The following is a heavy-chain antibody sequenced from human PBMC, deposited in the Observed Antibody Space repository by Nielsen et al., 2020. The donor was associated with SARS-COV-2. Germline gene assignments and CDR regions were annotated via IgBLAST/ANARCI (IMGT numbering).Heavy chain of an antibody. V-gene: IGHV7-4-1*02. CDR3: ARENSGPGGTASYGMDL. Sequence: ASVKVSCKASGYSFSRYPMNWVRQAPGQGLEWMGWMDTNIGKPTPAQGFTGRFVFSSDTSVSTASLQISTLRAEDTAVYYCARENSGPGGTASYGMDLWGQGTTVTVS. CDR2: MDTNIGKP. J-gene: IGHJ6*02. D-gene: IGHD3-10*01. CDR1: GYSFSRYP.